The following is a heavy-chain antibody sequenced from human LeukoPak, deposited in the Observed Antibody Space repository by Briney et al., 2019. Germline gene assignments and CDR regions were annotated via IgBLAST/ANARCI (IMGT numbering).Heavy chain of an antibody. CDR3: ARFRGIAAAGPPPLGLNYYGMDV. D-gene: IGHD6-13*01. Sequence: GASVKVSCKASGYTFTGYYMHWVRQAPGQGLEWMGWINPNSGGTNYAQKFQGRVTMTRDTSISTAYMELSRLRSDDTAVYYCARFRGIAAAGPPPLGLNYYGMDVWGQGTTVTVSS. CDR2: INPNSGGT. CDR1: GYTFTGYY. J-gene: IGHJ6*02. V-gene: IGHV1-2*02.